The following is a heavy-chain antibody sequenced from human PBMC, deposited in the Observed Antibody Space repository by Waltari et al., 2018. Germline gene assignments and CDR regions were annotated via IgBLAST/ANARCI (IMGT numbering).Heavy chain of an antibody. CDR2: ISGSGGST. J-gene: IGHJ4*02. CDR3: AKGSTYYDFWSGYQPFDY. D-gene: IGHD3-3*01. CDR1: GFTFSSYA. V-gene: IGHV3-23*01. Sequence: EVQLLESGGGLVQPGGSLRLSCAASGFTFSSYAMSWVRQAPGKGLEWVSAISGSGGSTYYADSVKGRFTISRDKSKNTLYLQMNSLRAEDTAVYYCAKGSTYYDFWSGYQPFDYWGQGTLVTVSS.